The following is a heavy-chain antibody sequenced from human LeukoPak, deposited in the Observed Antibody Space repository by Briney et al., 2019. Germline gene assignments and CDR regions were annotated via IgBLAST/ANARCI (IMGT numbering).Heavy chain of an antibody. D-gene: IGHD3-10*01. Sequence: GESLKISCKGSGYSFTSYWIGWVRQMPGKGLEWMGITYPGDSDTRYSPSFQGQVTISADKSISTAYLQWSSLKASDTAMYYCARQTGYYGSGSYYNWFDPWGQGTLVTVSS. CDR2: TYPGDSDT. V-gene: IGHV5-51*01. CDR1: GYSFTSYW. CDR3: ARQTGYYGSGSYYNWFDP. J-gene: IGHJ5*02.